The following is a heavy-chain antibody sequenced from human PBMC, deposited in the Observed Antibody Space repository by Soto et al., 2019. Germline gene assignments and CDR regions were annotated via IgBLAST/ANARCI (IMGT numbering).Heavy chain of an antibody. Sequence: EVQLVESGGGLIQPGGSLRLICAASGLSVTANYMTWVRQAPGKGLEWLSIIYRGGGTYYANSLKGRAIISRDGSRNMVFLQMNRLTGEDAGVYYCARRDDSETFDIWGRGTAFNVSS. CDR2: IYRGGGT. D-gene: IGHD5-18*01. V-gene: IGHV3-53*01. J-gene: IGHJ3*02. CDR1: GLSVTANY. CDR3: ARRDDSETFDI.